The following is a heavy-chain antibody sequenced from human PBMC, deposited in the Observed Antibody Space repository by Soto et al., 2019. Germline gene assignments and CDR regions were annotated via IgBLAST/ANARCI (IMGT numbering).Heavy chain of an antibody. D-gene: IGHD2-8*01. V-gene: IGHV2-26*01. J-gene: IGHJ6*03. Sequence: QVTLKESGPVLVKPTETLTLTCTVSGFSLSNARMGVSWIRQPPGKALEWLAHIFSNDEKSYSTSLKSRLTISKDTSKSQVVLTMTDMDPVDTATYYCARIVLVGYCTNGVCWGSYMGVWGKGPTVNVSS. CDR2: IFSNDEK. CDR3: ARIVLVGYCTNGVCWGSYMGV. CDR1: GFSLSNARMG.